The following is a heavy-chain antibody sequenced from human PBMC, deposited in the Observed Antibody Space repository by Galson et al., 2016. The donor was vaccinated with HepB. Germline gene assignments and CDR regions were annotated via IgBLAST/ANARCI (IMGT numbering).Heavy chain of an antibody. D-gene: IGHD3-16*01. Sequence: SLRLSCAASGFIFSDYAMHWVRQAPGKGLERVAVMSYDGINKYYAASVQGRFTNSRDTSKSTLYLQMSSLRPEDTAVYYCARALGGRVPHDFWGHGTLVTVSS. CDR3: ARALGGRVPHDF. CDR1: GFIFSDYA. CDR2: MSYDGINK. J-gene: IGHJ4*01. V-gene: IGHV3-30-3*01.